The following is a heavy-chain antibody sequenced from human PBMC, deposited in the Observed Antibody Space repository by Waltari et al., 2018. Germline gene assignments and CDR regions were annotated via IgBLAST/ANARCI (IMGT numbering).Heavy chain of an antibody. CDR1: GYTFTSYY. Sequence: QVQLVQSGAEVKKPGASVKVSCKASGYTFTSYYMHWVRQAPGQGLEWMGITNPSGGITSYAQKFQGRVTRTRDTSTSTVYMELSSLRSEDTAVYYCARCAARPYDYYYYGMDVWGQGTTVTVSS. V-gene: IGHV1-46*01. CDR3: ARCAARPYDYYYYGMDV. CDR2: TNPSGGIT. D-gene: IGHD6-6*01. J-gene: IGHJ6*02.